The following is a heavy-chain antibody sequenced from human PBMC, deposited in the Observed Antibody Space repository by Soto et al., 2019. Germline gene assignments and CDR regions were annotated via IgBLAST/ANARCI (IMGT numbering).Heavy chain of an antibody. V-gene: IGHV3-9*01. CDR3: TKVYTTSCFAPFDY. Sequence: EVQLVESGGGLVQPGRSLRLSCAASAFTFGDYAMHWVRQTPGKGLEWVSCISWDSGNIVYVDSVEGRFTISRDTAKNSIFLQMNSLTPEDTGFSYCTKVYTTSCFAPFDYWGKGALVTLSS. D-gene: IGHD2-2*01. CDR1: AFTFGDYA. CDR2: ISWDSGNI. J-gene: IGHJ4*02.